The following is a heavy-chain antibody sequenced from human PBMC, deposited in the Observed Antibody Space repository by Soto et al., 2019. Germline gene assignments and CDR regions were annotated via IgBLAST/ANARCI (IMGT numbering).Heavy chain of an antibody. CDR1: GGSISSYY. J-gene: IGHJ4*02. V-gene: IGHV4-59*08. CDR3: ARRYGYSVAY. D-gene: IGHD6-13*01. CDR2: IYYSGST. Sequence: QVQLQESGPGLVKPSETLSLTCTVSGGSISSYYWSWIRQPPGKGLEWIGYIYYSGSTNYNPSLKSRVTIPVDTSTNQFSRELSSVIAADTAVYYCARRYGYSVAYWGQSTPFTVTS.